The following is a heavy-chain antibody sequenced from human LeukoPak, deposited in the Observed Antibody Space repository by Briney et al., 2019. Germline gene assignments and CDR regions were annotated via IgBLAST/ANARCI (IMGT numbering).Heavy chain of an antibody. CDR2: ISYDGSNK. CDR3: AKDSTIAAIDSIGYFDY. Sequence: GGSLRLSCAASGFTFSSYGMHWVRQAPGKGLEWVAVISYDGSNKYYADSVKGRFTISRDNSKNTLYLQMNSLRAEDTAVYYCAKDSTIAAIDSIGYFDYWGQGTLVTVSS. D-gene: IGHD2-15*01. V-gene: IGHV3-30*18. J-gene: IGHJ4*02. CDR1: GFTFSSYG.